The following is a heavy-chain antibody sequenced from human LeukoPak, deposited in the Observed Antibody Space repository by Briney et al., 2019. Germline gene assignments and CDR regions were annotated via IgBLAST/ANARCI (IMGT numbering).Heavy chain of an antibody. Sequence: PGGSLRLSCAASGFTFDDYAMHWVRQAPGKGLEWVSLIRGDGGSTCYADSVKGRFTISRDNSRNSLYLRMNSLRTEDTALYYCTKPAQSVALIDDYWGQGTLVTVSS. CDR2: IRGDGGST. D-gene: IGHD2-15*01. CDR3: TKPAQSVALIDDY. J-gene: IGHJ4*02. CDR1: GFTFDDYA. V-gene: IGHV3-43*02.